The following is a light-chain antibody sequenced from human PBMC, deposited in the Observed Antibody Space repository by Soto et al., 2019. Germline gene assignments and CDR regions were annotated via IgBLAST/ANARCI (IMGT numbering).Light chain of an antibody. V-gene: IGKV3-11*01. CDR2: DAS. CDR3: QHGSNWHPGHT. Sequence: EIVLTQSPATLSLSPGERATLSCRASQSVSTYLAWYQQKPAQAPRLLIYDASNMATGIPPRFNGSVSGTDFTLTISILEPEDFAVDYCQHGSNWHPGHTFGGGSKVEIK. CDR1: QSVSTY. J-gene: IGKJ4*01.